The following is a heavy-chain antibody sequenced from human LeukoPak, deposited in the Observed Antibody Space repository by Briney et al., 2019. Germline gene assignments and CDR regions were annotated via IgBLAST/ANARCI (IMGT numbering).Heavy chain of an antibody. Sequence: GGSLRLFCAASGFTFSYYYLSWMRQAPAKGLEWVSYISRSGSIIYYADSVKGRFTIFSDNVQNSLYLQTNSLSADDTARDYCARDRSAMVGRVLYDYGMEVWGQGTTVTVSS. D-gene: IGHD3-10*01. CDR3: ARDRSAMVGRVLYDYGMEV. J-gene: IGHJ6*02. V-gene: IGHV3-11*01. CDR1: GFTFSYYY. CDR2: ISRSGSII.